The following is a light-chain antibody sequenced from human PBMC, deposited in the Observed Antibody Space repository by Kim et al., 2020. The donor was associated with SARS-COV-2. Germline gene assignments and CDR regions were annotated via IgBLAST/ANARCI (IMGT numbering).Light chain of an antibody. V-gene: IGLV3-9*01. CDR3: KVWDGSTAWV. CDR2: RDS. J-gene: IGLJ3*02. Sequence: SYELTQPPSVSVALGQTARITCGGNNIGSKNVHWYQQKPGQAPELVIYRDSNRPSGIPERFSGSNSGNTATLTISRAQAGDEADYYCKVWDGSTAWVFGGGTQLTVL. CDR1: NIGSKN.